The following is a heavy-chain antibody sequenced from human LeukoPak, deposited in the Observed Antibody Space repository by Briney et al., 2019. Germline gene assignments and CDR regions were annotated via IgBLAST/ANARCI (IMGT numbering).Heavy chain of an antibody. CDR1: GFTFSSYG. D-gene: IGHD6-19*01. Sequence: GGSLRLSCAASGFTFSSYGMHWVRQAPGKGLEWVAVTSYDGSNKYYADSVKGRFTISRDNSKNTLYLQMNSLRAEDTAVYYCAKVEKQWLVPRYYYGMDVWGQGTTVTVSS. J-gene: IGHJ6*02. CDR3: AKVEKQWLVPRYYYGMDV. CDR2: TSYDGSNK. V-gene: IGHV3-30*18.